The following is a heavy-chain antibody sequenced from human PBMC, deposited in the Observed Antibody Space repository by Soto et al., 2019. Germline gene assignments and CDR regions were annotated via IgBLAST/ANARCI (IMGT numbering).Heavy chain of an antibody. CDR2: ISWNSGSI. J-gene: IGHJ3*01. V-gene: IGHV3-9*01. CDR3: AKGVAAYGSGSYYIGRDAF. CDR1: GFTFDDYA. D-gene: IGHD3-10*01. Sequence: PGGSLRLSCAASGFTFDDYAMHWVRQAPGKGLEWVSGISWNSGSIGYADSVKGRFTISRDNAKNSLYLQMNSLRAEDTALYYCAKGVAAYGSGSYYIGRDAF.